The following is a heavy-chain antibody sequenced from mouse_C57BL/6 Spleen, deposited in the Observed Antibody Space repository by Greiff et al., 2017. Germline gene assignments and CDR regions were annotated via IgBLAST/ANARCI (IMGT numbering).Heavy chain of an antibody. Sequence: VQLQQPGAELVRPGSSVKLSCKASGYTFTSYWMHWVKQRPIQGLEWIGNIDPSDSETHYNQKFKDKATLTVDKSSSTAYMQLSSLTSEDSAVYYCARLSDYWYFDVWGTGTTVTVSS. CDR2: IDPSDSET. V-gene: IGHV1-52*01. J-gene: IGHJ1*03. CDR1: GYTFTSYW. CDR3: ARLSDYWYFDV.